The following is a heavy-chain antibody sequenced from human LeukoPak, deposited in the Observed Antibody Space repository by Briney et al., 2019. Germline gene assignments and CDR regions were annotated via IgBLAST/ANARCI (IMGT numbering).Heavy chain of an antibody. Sequence: GGSLRLSCVASGFTFSTSWMSWVRQAPGKGLEWVANIKQGGSDKYYVGSVKGRFTISRDDGKNSLYLQMNSLRAEDTAVYYCASRYCDSSTCHYLGVFDYWGQGALVTVSS. J-gene: IGHJ4*02. CDR1: GFTFSTSW. CDR3: ASRYCDSSTCHYLGVFDY. CDR2: IKQGGSDK. D-gene: IGHD2/OR15-2a*01. V-gene: IGHV3-7*01.